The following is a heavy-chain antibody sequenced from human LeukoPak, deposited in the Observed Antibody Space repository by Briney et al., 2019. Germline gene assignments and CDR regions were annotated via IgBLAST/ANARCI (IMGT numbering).Heavy chain of an antibody. Sequence: SVKVSCKASGGTFSSYSISWVRQAPGQGLEWMGGIIPIFGTANYAQKFQGRVTITADKSTSTAYMELSSLRSEDTAVYYCARSGKYSSGWYMFDYWGQGTLVTVSS. CDR1: GGTFSSYS. CDR2: IIPIFGTA. V-gene: IGHV1-69*06. D-gene: IGHD6-19*01. CDR3: ARSGKYSSGWYMFDY. J-gene: IGHJ4*02.